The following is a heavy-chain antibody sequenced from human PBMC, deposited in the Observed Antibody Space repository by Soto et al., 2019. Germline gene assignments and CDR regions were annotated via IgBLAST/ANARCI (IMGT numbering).Heavy chain of an antibody. Sequence: GGSLRLSCAASGFTFSNAWMSWVRQAPGKGLEWVGRIKSKTDGGTTDYAAPVKGRFTISRDDSKKTQYLQMNSLKTEDTAVFYCSTLMITFGGVIGVFDYWGQGTQVTVSS. CDR3: STLMITFGGVIGVFDY. CDR2: IKSKTDGGTT. V-gene: IGHV3-15*01. J-gene: IGHJ4*02. D-gene: IGHD3-16*02. CDR1: GFTFSNAW.